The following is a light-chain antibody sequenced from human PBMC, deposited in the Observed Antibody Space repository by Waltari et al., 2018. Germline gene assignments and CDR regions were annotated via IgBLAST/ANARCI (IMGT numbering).Light chain of an antibody. CDR1: SSDVGRYNL. V-gene: IGLV2-23*02. J-gene: IGLJ2*01. CDR2: EVS. Sequence: QSALTQPASVSGSPGQSITLSCTGTSSDVGRYNLVSLYQQHPGKAPTLMIYEVSKRPSGVSNRFSGSKSGNTASLTISGLQAEDEADYYCCSYAGSSTSVVFGGGTKLTVL. CDR3: CSYAGSSTSVV.